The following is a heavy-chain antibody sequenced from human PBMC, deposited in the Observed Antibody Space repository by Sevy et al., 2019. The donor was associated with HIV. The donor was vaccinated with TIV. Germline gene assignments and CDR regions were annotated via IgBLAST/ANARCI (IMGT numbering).Heavy chain of an antibody. V-gene: IGHV3-21*01. CDR1: GFTFSDYY. CDR3: VRDGGCSSTSCLLYFDS. CDR2: ISSRSSYI. Sequence: GGSLRLSCAASGFTFSDYYMNWVRQAPGKGLEWVSSISSRSSYIHYADSVGGRFTISRDNAKNSLYLQMNSLRVDDTAVYFCVRDGGCSSTSCLLYFDSWGQGALVTVSS. J-gene: IGHJ4*02. D-gene: IGHD2-2*01.